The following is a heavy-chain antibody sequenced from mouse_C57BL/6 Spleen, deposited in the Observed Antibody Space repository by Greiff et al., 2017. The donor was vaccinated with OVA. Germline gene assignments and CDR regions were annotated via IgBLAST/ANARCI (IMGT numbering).Heavy chain of an antibody. D-gene: IGHD2-4*01. Sequence: VKLQESGAELVKPGASVKMSCKASGYTFTTYPIEWMKQNPGKSLEWIGNFHPYNDDTKYNEKFKGKATLTVEKSSSTVYLELSRLTSDDSAVYYCARGDDYEDYAMDYWGQGTSVTVSS. J-gene: IGHJ4*01. CDR2: FHPYNDDT. CDR3: ARGDDYEDYAMDY. CDR1: GYTFTTYP. V-gene: IGHV1-47*01.